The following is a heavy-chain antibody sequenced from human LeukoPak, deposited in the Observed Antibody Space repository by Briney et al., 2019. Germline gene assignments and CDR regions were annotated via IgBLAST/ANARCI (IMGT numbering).Heavy chain of an antibody. CDR1: GGSISSYY. D-gene: IGHD2-15*01. V-gene: IGHV4-59*01. CDR2: IYYSGST. J-gene: IGHJ1*01. Sequence: SETLSLTCTVSGGSISSYYWSWIRQPPGKGLEWIGYIYYSGSTNYIPSLKSRVTISVDTSKNQFSLKLSSVTAADTAVYYCARALEYCSGGSCYPEYFQHWGQGTLVTVSS. CDR3: ARALEYCSGGSCYPEYFQH.